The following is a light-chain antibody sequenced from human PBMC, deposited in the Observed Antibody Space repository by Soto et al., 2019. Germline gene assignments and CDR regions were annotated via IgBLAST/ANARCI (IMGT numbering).Light chain of an antibody. CDR2: AAS. Sequence: EMAVTQSPATLSVSAGERATLSCRASQSVASNLAWYQQKPGQTPRLLIYAASTRATGIPARFSGSGSGTDFNLTITSLQSEDFAVYYCQQYYHWPRTFGQGTKVDIK. CDR3: QQYYHWPRT. V-gene: IGKV3-15*01. CDR1: QSVASN. J-gene: IGKJ1*01.